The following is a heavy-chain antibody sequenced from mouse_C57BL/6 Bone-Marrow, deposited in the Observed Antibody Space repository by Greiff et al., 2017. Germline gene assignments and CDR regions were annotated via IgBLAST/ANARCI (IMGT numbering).Heavy chain of an antibody. CDR2: ISSGGSYT. D-gene: IGHD2-5*01. V-gene: IGHV5-6*01. J-gene: IGHJ2*01. CDR1: GFTFSSYG. CDR3: ARHGPAYYSNYPDY. Sequence: EVKLMESGGDLVKPGGSLKLSCAASGFTFSSYGMSWVRQTPDKRLEWVATISSGGSYTYYPDSVKGRFTISRDNAKNTLYLQMSSLKSEDTAMYYCARHGPAYYSNYPDYWGQGTTLTVSS.